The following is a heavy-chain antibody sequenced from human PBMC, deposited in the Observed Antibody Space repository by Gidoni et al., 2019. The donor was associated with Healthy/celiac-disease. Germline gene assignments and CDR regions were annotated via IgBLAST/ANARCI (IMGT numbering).Heavy chain of an antibody. J-gene: IGHJ5*02. CDR3: ARYAACSSTSCYASPFDP. CDR1: GYTFTSYV. V-gene: IGHV1-18*04. Sequence: QVQLVQSGAEVKKPGASVKVSCKASGYTFTSYVISWVRQAPGQGLEWMGWISAYNGNTNYAQKLQGRVTMTTDTSTSTAYMELRSLRSDDTAVYYCARYAACSSTSCYASPFDPWGQGTLVTVSS. D-gene: IGHD2-2*01. CDR2: ISAYNGNT.